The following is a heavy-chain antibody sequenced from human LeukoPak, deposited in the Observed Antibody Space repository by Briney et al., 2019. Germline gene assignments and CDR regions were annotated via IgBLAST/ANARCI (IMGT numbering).Heavy chain of an antibody. CDR2: ISYDGSNK. J-gene: IGHJ6*02. Sequence: PGGSLRLSCAASGFTFSSYAMHWVRQAPGKGLEWVAVISYDGSNKYYADSVKGRFTISRDNAKNSLYLQMNSLRAEDTAVYYCARARVGGYYGMDVWGQGTTVTVSS. CDR1: GFTFSSYA. D-gene: IGHD3-10*01. CDR3: ARARVGGYYGMDV. V-gene: IGHV3-30-3*01.